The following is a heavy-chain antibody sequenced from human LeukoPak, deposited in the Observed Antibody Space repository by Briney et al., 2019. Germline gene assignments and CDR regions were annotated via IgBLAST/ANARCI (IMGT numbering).Heavy chain of an antibody. J-gene: IGHJ4*02. D-gene: IGHD1-26*01. V-gene: IGHV1-2*02. CDR2: INPNSGGT. Sequence: GASVKVSCKASGYSFISYGISWVRQAPGQGLEWMGWINPNSGGTNYAQKFQGRVTMTRDTSISTAYMELSRLRSDDTAVYYCARGREWELLGDYWGQGTLVTVSS. CDR3: ARGREWELLGDY. CDR1: GYSFISYG.